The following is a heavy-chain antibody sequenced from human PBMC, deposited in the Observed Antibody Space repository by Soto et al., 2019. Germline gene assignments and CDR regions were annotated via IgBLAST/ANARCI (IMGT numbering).Heavy chain of an antibody. CDR2: IYYSGST. Sequence: SETLSLTCTVSGGSISSGDYYWSWIRQPPGKGLEWIGYIYYSGSTYYNPSLKSRVTISVDTSKNQFSLKLSSVTAADTAVYYCASTPSYDSSGYYYGGAMAFWDYWGQGTLVTVSS. V-gene: IGHV4-30-4*01. J-gene: IGHJ4*02. CDR1: GGSISSGDYY. D-gene: IGHD3-22*01. CDR3: ASTPSYDSSGYYYGGAMAFWDY.